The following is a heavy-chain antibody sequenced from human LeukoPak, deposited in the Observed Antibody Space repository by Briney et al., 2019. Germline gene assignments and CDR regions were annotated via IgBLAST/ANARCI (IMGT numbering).Heavy chain of an antibody. V-gene: IGHV3-33*06. CDR2: IWYDGSNK. CDR3: AKQRFGAVVGTGVDY. Sequence: GGSLRLSCAASGFTFSSYGMHWVRQAPGKGLEWVAVIWYDGSNKYYADSVKGRFTISRDNSKNTLYLQMNSLRAEDTAVYYCAKQRFGAVVGTGVDYWGRGTLVTVSS. CDR1: GFTFSSYG. J-gene: IGHJ4*02. D-gene: IGHD6-19*01.